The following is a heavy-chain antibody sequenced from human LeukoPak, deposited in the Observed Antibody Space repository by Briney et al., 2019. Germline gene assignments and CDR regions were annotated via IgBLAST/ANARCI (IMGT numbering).Heavy chain of an antibody. CDR3: AKDLSRSYYYDPDAFDI. D-gene: IGHD3-22*01. J-gene: IGHJ3*02. V-gene: IGHV3-33*06. CDR1: GFTFSSYG. CDR2: IWYDGSNK. Sequence: PGRSLRLSCAASGFTFSSYGMHWVRQAPGKGLEWVAVIWYDGSNKYYADSVKGRFTISRDNSKNTLYLQMNSLRAEDTAVYYCAKDLSRSYYYDPDAFDIWGQGTMVTVSS.